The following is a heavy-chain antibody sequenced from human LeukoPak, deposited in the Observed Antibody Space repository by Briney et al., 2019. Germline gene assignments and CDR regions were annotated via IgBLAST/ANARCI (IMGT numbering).Heavy chain of an antibody. D-gene: IGHD5-24*01. CDR2: ISYDGNNK. CDR1: GFTFSSYW. Sequence: GGSLRLSCAASGFTFSSYWMHWVRQAPGKGLEWVAVISYDGNNKYYADSVKGRFTISRDNSKNTLYLQMNSLRAEDTAVYYCARDVEMATISFYYYYYAMDVWGQGTTVTVSS. J-gene: IGHJ6*02. V-gene: IGHV3-30-3*01. CDR3: ARDVEMATISFYYYYYAMDV.